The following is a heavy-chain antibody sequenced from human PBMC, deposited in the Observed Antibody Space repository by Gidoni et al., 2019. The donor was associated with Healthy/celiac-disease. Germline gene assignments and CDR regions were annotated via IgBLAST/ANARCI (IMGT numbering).Heavy chain of an antibody. CDR2: ISSSSSYI. Sequence: EVQLVESGGGLVKPGGSLRLSCAASGLTFSSSSMNWVRQAPGKGLEWVSSISSSSSYIYYADSVKGRFTISRDNAKNSLYLQMNSLRAEDTAVYYCAREPQYCSSTSCLYYYMDVWGKGTTVTFSS. D-gene: IGHD2-2*01. CDR1: GLTFSSSS. V-gene: IGHV3-21*01. CDR3: AREPQYCSSTSCLYYYMDV. J-gene: IGHJ6*03.